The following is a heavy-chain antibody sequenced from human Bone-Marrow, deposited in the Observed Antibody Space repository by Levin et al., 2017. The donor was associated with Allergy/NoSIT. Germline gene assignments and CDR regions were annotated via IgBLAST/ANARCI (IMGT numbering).Heavy chain of an antibody. CDR1: GGSFSRYT. V-gene: IGHV1-69*04. J-gene: IGHJ5*02. D-gene: IGHD3-22*01. CDR3: ARENFDSTGYYWIDH. CDR2: LIPALGIT. Sequence: SVKVSCKASGGSFSRYTVSWVRQAPGQGLEWLGRLIPALGITNYAQKFQGRVTITADISSNTAYMELSSLISEDTAMYYCARENFDSTGYYWIDHWGQGTLVTVSS.